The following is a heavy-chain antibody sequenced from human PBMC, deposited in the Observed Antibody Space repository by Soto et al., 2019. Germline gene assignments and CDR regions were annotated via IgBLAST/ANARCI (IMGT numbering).Heavy chain of an antibody. CDR1: GFDFDSYT. J-gene: IGHJ4*02. CDR2: MSSRGSYI. Sequence: EVQLAESGGGLVKPGGPLRLSCVASGFDFDSYTIHWVRQAPGKGLEWVSFMSSRGSYIFYADSVKGRFTISRDNAKSILYLQMNSLRAEDTAVYYCARESEDLTSNFDYWGQGTLVTVSS. V-gene: IGHV3-21*06. CDR3: ARESEDLTSNFDY.